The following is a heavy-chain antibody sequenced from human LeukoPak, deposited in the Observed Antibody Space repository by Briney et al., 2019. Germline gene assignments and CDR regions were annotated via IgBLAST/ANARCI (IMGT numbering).Heavy chain of an antibody. D-gene: IGHD2-2*01. CDR1: GGTFSSYA. CDR3: ARWDIVVVPAAIAPMDV. CDR2: INTNTGNP. Sequence: EASVKVSCKASGGTFSSYAISWVRQAPGRGLEWMGWINTNTGNPTYAQGFTGRFVFSLDTSVSTAYLQISSLKAEDTAVYYCARWDIVVVPAAIAPMDVWGQGTTVTVSS. J-gene: IGHJ6*02. V-gene: IGHV7-4-1*02.